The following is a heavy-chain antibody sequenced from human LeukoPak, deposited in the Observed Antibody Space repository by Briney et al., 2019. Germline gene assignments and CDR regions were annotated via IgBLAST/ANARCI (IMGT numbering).Heavy chain of an antibody. J-gene: IGHJ4*02. V-gene: IGHV3-23*01. D-gene: IGHD4/OR15-4a*01. CDR1: GFTFSSYA. Sequence: GGSLRLSCAASGFTFSSYAMSWVRQAPGKGLEWISAVSGSGDNTYYADSVKGRFTISRDNSKNTLYLQMNSLRAEDTAVYYCAKPHVLTTGYYFDYWGQGTLVTVSS. CDR3: AKPHVLTTGYYFDY. CDR2: VSGSGDNT.